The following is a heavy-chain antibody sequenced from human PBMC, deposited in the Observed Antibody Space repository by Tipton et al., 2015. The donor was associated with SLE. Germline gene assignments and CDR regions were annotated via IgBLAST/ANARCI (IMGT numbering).Heavy chain of an antibody. CDR2: INHGRSA. D-gene: IGHD3-10*01. CDR1: GGSFSDYY. Sequence: GLVKPSETLSLSCAVFGGSFSDYYWTWIRQPPGEGLQWIGDINHGRSANYNPSLKSRVTISLDTSKNQFSLSLSSVTAADTAVYYCARGVRYYASGTFPYFYYFMDVWGKGTTVTVSS. J-gene: IGHJ6*03. V-gene: IGHV4-34*01. CDR3: ARGVRYYASGTFPYFYYFMDV.